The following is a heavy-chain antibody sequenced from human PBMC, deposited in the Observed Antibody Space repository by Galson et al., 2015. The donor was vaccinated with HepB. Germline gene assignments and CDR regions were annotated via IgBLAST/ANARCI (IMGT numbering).Heavy chain of an antibody. D-gene: IGHD6-13*01. CDR2: IIPILGIA. J-gene: IGHJ4*02. Sequence: SVKLSCKASGGTFSSSTISWVRQAPAQGLEWMGRIIPILGIANYAQKFQGRVTITADKSTSTAYMALSSLRSEDTAVYYCARDPPQDVAAAGTTVDYWGQGTLVTVSS. CDR1: GGTFSSST. V-gene: IGHV1-69*04. CDR3: ARDPPQDVAAAGTTVDY.